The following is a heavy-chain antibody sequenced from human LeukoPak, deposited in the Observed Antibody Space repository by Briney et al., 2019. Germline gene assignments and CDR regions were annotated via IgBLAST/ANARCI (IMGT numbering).Heavy chain of an antibody. CDR3: SKLAVASADS. CDR2: ISPNGGTK. V-gene: IGHV3-48*03. D-gene: IGHD6-19*01. CDR1: GFSFSDYE. Sequence: PGGSLRLSCAASGFSFSDYEMNWVRQSPAKGLEWVSNISPNGGTKYYAGSVKGRFTISRDNAKNSLYLQMNSLRAEDTGVYFCSKLAVASADSWGQGTPFTVSS. J-gene: IGHJ4*02.